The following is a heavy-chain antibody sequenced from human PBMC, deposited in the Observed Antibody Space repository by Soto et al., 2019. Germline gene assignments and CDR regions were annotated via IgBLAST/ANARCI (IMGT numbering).Heavy chain of an antibody. V-gene: IGHV4-30-2*03. CDR3: ARAGYCSGGSCYSGRMRPNNWFDP. CDR2: IYYSGST. CDR1: GGSISSGGYS. D-gene: IGHD2-15*01. J-gene: IGHJ5*02. Sequence: SETLSLTCAVSGGSISSGGYSWSWIRQPPGKGLEWIGYIYYSGSTYYNPSLKSRVTISVDTSKNQFSLKLSFVTAADTAVYYCARAGYCSGGSCYSGRMRPNNWFDPWGQGTLVTVSS.